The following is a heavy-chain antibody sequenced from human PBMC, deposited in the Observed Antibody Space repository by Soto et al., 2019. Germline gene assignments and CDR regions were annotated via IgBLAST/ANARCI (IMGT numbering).Heavy chain of an antibody. J-gene: IGHJ4*02. D-gene: IGHD3-22*01. V-gene: IGHV3-23*01. CDR1: GFTFSSYA. CDR3: AKGDLRITMIVVVTPSYYFDY. CDR2: ISGSGGST. Sequence: SLILSCAASGFTFSSYAMSWVRQAPGKGLEWVSAISGSGGSTYYADSVKGRFTISRDNSKNTLYLQMNSLRAEDTAVYYCAKGDLRITMIVVVTPSYYFDYWGQGTLVTVSS.